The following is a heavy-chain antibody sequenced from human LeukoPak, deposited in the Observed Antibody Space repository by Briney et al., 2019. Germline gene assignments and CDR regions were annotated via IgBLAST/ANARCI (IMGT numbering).Heavy chain of an antibody. J-gene: IGHJ4*02. CDR3: ARLPYDILTGYYWGHFDY. CDR2: IYHSGST. CDR1: GGSISSSNW. Sequence: PSETLSLTCAVSGGSISSSNWWSWVRPPPGKGLEWIGEIYHSGSTNYNPSLKSRVTISVDKSKNQFSLKLSSVTAADTAVYYCARLPYDILTGYYWGHFDYWGQGTLVTVSS. V-gene: IGHV4-4*02. D-gene: IGHD3-9*01.